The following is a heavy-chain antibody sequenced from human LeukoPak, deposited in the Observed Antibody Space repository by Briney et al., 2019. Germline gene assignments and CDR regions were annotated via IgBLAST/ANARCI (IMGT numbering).Heavy chain of an antibody. J-gene: IGHJ4*02. CDR2: INTNSGNP. CDR3: ARARHCSGGSCHGDY. CDR1: GYTFTSYA. V-gene: IGHV7-4-1*02. D-gene: IGHD2-15*01. Sequence: GASVKVSCKVSGYTFTSYAMSWVRQAPGQGLEWVGWINTNSGNPTYAQGFTGRFVFSLDTSVSTAYLQISSLKAEDTAVYYCARARHCSGGSCHGDYWGQGTLVTVSS.